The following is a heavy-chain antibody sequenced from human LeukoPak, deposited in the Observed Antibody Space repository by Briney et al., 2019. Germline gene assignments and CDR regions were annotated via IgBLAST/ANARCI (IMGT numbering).Heavy chain of an antibody. Sequence: ASVKVSCKASGGTFSSYAISWVRQAPGQGLEWMGGIIPIFGTANYAQKFQGRVTITADESTSTAYMELSSLRSEDTAVYYCARATYYYGSGSYYRAFDIWGQGTMVTVSS. J-gene: IGHJ3*02. CDR2: IIPIFGTA. V-gene: IGHV1-69*13. CDR1: GGTFSSYA. D-gene: IGHD3-10*01. CDR3: ARATYYYGSGSYYRAFDI.